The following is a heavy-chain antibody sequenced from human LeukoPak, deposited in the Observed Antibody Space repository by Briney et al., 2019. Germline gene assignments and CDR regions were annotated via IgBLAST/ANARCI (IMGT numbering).Heavy chain of an antibody. CDR3: ARADILTGYYIRGPYGMDV. D-gene: IGHD3-9*01. CDR1: GFTFSNAW. J-gene: IGHJ6*02. V-gene: IGHV3-7*01. Sequence: GGSLRLSCAASGFTFSNAWMSWVRQAPGKGLEWVANIKQDGSEKYYVDSVKGRFTISRDNAKNSLYLQMNSLRAEDTAVYYCARADILTGYYIRGPYGMDVWGQGTTVTVSS. CDR2: IKQDGSEK.